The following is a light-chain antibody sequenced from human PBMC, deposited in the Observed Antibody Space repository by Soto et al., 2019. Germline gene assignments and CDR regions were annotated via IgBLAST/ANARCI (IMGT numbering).Light chain of an antibody. CDR3: QQYNRYQYT. J-gene: IGKJ2*01. CDR2: DAS. Sequence: DIQMTQPPSTLSASVGDRVTISCRASQSIVTWLAWYQQKPGQAPKLLIYDASSLQSGVPSRFSGSGSGTEFTLTISSLQPDDFATYYCQQYNRYQYTFGPGTKVDIK. CDR1: QSIVTW. V-gene: IGKV1-5*01.